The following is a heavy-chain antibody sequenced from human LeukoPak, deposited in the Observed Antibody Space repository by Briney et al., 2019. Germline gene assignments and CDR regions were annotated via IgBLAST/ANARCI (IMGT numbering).Heavy chain of an antibody. Sequence: GGSLRLSCTASGFTLSSYWMSWVRQAPGKGLEWVSAISGSGGSTYYADSVKGRFTISRDNSKNTLYLQMNSLRAEDTAVYYCAKPCDFWSGYYDYWGQGTLVTVSS. V-gene: IGHV3-23*01. D-gene: IGHD3-3*01. CDR1: GFTLSSYW. CDR3: AKPCDFWSGYYDY. CDR2: ISGSGGST. J-gene: IGHJ4*02.